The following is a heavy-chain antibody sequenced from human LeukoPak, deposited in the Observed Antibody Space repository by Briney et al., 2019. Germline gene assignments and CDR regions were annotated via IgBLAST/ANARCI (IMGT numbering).Heavy chain of an antibody. Sequence: RPSETLSLTCAVYGGSFSGYYWSWIRQPPGKGLEWIGEINHSGSTNYNPSLKSRVTISVDKSKNQFSLKLSSVTAADTAVYYCARGSKYFEELIRRGEYYFDYWGQRTLVTVSS. CDR2: INHSGST. CDR1: GGSFSGYY. D-gene: IGHD3-10*01. V-gene: IGHV4-34*01. J-gene: IGHJ4*02. CDR3: ARGSKYFEELIRRGEYYFDY.